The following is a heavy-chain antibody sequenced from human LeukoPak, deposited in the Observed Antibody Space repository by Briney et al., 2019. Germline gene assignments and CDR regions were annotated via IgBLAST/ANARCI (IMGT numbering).Heavy chain of an antibody. CDR2: IYHSGST. Sequence: SETLSLTCTVSGGSISSGGYYWSWIRQPPGKGLEWIGYIYHSGSTYYKPSLKSRVTISVDRSKNQFSLKLSSVTAADTAVYYCARGLPGIPTAVTAGYDYWGQGTLVTVSS. CDR3: ARGLPGIPTAVTAGYDY. J-gene: IGHJ4*02. V-gene: IGHV4-30-2*01. D-gene: IGHD6-13*01. CDR1: GGSISSGGYY.